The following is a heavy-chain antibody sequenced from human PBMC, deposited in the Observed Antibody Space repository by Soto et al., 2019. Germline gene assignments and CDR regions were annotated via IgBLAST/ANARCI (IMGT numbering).Heavy chain of an antibody. CDR3: AHRLSRTPASGSGSWGPYYFDY. CDR1: GFSLSTSGVG. V-gene: IGHV2-5*02. Sequence: QITLKESGPTLVKPTQTLTLTCTFSGFSLSTSGVGVGWIRQPPGKALEGLALIYWDDDKRYSPSLKSRLTITKDTSKNQVVRTMTNMEPVDTATYYCAHRLSRTPASGSGSWGPYYFDYWGQGTLVTVSS. J-gene: IGHJ4*02. D-gene: IGHD3-10*01. CDR2: IYWDDDK.